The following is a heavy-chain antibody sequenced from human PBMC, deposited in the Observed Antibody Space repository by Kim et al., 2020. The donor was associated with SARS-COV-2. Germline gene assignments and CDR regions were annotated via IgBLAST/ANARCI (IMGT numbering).Heavy chain of an antibody. V-gene: IGHV3-30*02. CDR3: AKDITIFGATMDYYGMDV. J-gene: IGHJ6*02. D-gene: IGHD3-3*01. Sequence: KGRFTISRDNSKNTVYLQMNSLRGEDTAVYYCAKDITIFGATMDYYGMDVWGLGATVTVSS.